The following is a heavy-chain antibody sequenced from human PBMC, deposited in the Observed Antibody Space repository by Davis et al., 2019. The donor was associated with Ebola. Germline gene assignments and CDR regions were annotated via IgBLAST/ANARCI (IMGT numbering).Heavy chain of an antibody. CDR3: ARVMGHRRLSGMDV. CDR2: MNPNSGNT. J-gene: IGHJ6*02. CDR1: GYTFTSYD. D-gene: IGHD2-21*01. V-gene: IGHV1-8*01. Sequence: ASVKVSCKASGYTFTSYDINWVRQATGQGLEWMGWMNPNSGNTGYAQKFQGRVTMTRNTSISTAYMELSSLRSEDTAVYYCARVMGHRRLSGMDVWGQGTTVTVSS.